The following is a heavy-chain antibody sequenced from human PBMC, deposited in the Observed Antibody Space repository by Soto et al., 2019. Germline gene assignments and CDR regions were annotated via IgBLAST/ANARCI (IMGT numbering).Heavy chain of an antibody. CDR1: NYTFTYYG. V-gene: IGHV1-18*04. CDR3: ARDYCSSPKCSRYKYFDF. D-gene: IGHD2-2*01. Sequence: QVHLEQSGVEVKKPGASVKVSCKASNYTFTYYGISWVRQAPGHGLEWMGWISAYSGYTNYAQNLQGRVFMTTDTSTNTAYLELRCLRADDAAMYYCARDYCSSPKCSRYKYFDFWGQGTLITVSS. CDR2: ISAYSGYT. J-gene: IGHJ4*02.